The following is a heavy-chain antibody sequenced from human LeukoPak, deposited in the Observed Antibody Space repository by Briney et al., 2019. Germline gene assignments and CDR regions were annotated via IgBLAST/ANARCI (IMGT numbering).Heavy chain of an antibody. Sequence: GGSLRLSCAASGFTFSSYGMHWVRQAPGKGLEWVAVISYDGSNKYDADSVKGRFTISRDNSKNTLYLQMNSLRAEDTAVYYCAKDLQWYGSGSYWVDYWGQGTLVTVSS. D-gene: IGHD3-10*01. J-gene: IGHJ4*02. CDR3: AKDLQWYGSGSYWVDY. CDR1: GFTFSSYG. CDR2: ISYDGSNK. V-gene: IGHV3-30*18.